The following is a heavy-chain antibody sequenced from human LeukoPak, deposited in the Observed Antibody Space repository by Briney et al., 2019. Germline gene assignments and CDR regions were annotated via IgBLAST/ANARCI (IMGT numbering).Heavy chain of an antibody. CDR2: ISSSSYI. CDR1: GFAFSSYS. D-gene: IGHD6-13*01. Sequence: PGGSLRLSCAASGFAFSSYSMNWVRQAPGKGLEWVSSISSSSYIYYADSVKGRFTISRDNAKNSLYLRMNSLRAEDTAVYYCARDLIAAAGNWFDPWGQGTLVTVSS. J-gene: IGHJ5*02. V-gene: IGHV3-21*01. CDR3: ARDLIAAAGNWFDP.